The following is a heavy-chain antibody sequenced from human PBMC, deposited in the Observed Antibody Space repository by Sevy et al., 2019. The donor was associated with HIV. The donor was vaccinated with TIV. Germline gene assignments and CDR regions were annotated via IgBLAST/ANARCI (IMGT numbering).Heavy chain of an antibody. D-gene: IGHD6-13*01. V-gene: IGHV3-23*01. J-gene: IGHJ6*02. CDR1: GFTFSSYA. Sequence: GGSLRLSCEASGFTFSSYAMSWVRQIPGKGLEWVSLISGNGGNTYYADSVKGRFTISRDNSKNTLYLQMNSLRAEDTAVDYCARDYWRSSWQDPTGMDVWGQGTTVTVSS. CDR2: ISGNGGNT. CDR3: ARDYWRSSWQDPTGMDV.